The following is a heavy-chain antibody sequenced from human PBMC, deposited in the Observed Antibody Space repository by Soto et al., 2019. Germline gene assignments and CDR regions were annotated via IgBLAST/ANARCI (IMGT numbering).Heavy chain of an antibody. D-gene: IGHD6-25*01. J-gene: IGHJ4*02. CDR1: GVSLSTSGGG. CDR3: AIFSCSGGNCANPTQWDH. Sequence: SGPTLVNPTQPLTLTCTFSGVSLSTSGGGVGWIRQPPGKALEWLALIYWNDDKRYSPSLKTRLTFTKETSKAQVVLTMTNMYPVDTGTYYCAIFSCSGGNCANPTQWDHWGPGTLVTV. CDR2: IYWNDDK. V-gene: IGHV2-5*01.